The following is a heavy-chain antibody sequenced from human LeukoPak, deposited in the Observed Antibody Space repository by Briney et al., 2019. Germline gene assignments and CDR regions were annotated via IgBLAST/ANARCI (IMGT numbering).Heavy chain of an antibody. Sequence: PSETLSLTCTVSGDSMSSSSYYWGWIRQPPGKGLEWIGNIYYSGSAHYNPSLKSRVTISVDMSKNQFSLRLSSVTTADTAEFHCARLNGVMDYFDYWGQGTLVTVPS. CDR1: GDSMSSSSYY. D-gene: IGHD2-8*01. V-gene: IGHV4-39*01. CDR2: IYYSGSA. J-gene: IGHJ4*02. CDR3: ARLNGVMDYFDY.